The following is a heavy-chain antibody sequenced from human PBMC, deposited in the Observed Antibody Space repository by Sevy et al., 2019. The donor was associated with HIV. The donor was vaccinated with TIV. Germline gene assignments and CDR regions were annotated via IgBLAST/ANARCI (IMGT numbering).Heavy chain of an antibody. CDR1: GFTVSSNY. V-gene: IGHV3-53*01. J-gene: IGHJ4*02. D-gene: IGHD1-26*01. CDR3: RTVERACFDY. Sequence: GGSLRLSCAASGFTVSSNYMSWVRQAPGKGLEWVSVIYSGGSTYYADSVKGRFTISRDNSKNTLYLQMNSLRAEDTAVYYCRTVERACFDYWGQGTLVTVSS. CDR2: IYSGGST.